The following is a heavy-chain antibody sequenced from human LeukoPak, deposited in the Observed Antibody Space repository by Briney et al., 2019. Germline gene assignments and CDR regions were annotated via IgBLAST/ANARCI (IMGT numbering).Heavy chain of an antibody. CDR1: GGSFSGYY. V-gene: IGHV4-34*01. Sequence: PSETLSLTCAVYGGSFSGYYWSWIRQPPGKGLEWIGEINHSGSTNYNPSLKSRVTISVDTSKNQFSLKLSSVTAADTAVYYCARGPRRGSRHFDYWGQGTLVTVSS. CDR2: INHSGST. D-gene: IGHD1-26*01. J-gene: IGHJ4*02. CDR3: ARGPRRGSRHFDY.